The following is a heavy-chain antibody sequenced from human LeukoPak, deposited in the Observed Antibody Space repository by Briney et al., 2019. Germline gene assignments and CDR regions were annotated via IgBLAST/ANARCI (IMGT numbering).Heavy chain of an antibody. CDR3: ARGRGRYSGYDSRGTLNY. Sequence: SETLSLTCAVYGGSFSGCYWSWIRQPPGKGLEWIGEINHSGSTNYNPSLKSRVTISVDTSKNQFSLKLSSVTAADTAVYYCARGRGRYSGYDSRGTLNYWGQGTLVTVSS. D-gene: IGHD5-12*01. J-gene: IGHJ4*02. V-gene: IGHV4-34*01. CDR1: GGSFSGCY. CDR2: INHSGST.